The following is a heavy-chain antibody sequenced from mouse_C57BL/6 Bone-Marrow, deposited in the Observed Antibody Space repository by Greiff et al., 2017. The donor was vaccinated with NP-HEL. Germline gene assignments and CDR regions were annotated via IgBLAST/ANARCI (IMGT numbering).Heavy chain of an antibody. V-gene: IGHV1-64*01. D-gene: IGHD4-1*01. CDR3: ARNWDFDY. J-gene: IGHJ2*01. Sequence: IGMIHPNSGSTKYNEKFKGKATLTADKSSSTAYMQLNSLTSEDSAVYFCARNWDFDYWGQGTTLTVSS. CDR2: IHPNSGST.